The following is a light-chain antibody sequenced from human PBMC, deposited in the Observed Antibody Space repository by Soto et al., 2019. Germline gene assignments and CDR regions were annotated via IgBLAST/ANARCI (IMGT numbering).Light chain of an antibody. J-gene: IGKJ4*01. Sequence: DIQMTQSPSTLSASVGDRVTITCRASQSISSWLASYQQKPGKAPKLLIYDVYSLESGVPSRFSGSGSGTEFTLTISSLQPDDFATYYCQQYNSYRLTFGGGTKVEIK. CDR2: DVY. CDR1: QSISSW. CDR3: QQYNSYRLT. V-gene: IGKV1-5*01.